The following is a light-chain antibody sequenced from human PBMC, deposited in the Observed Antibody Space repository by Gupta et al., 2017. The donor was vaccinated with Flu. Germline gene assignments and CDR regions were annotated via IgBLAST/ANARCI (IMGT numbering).Light chain of an antibody. CDR3: QQYNTWPPGN. CDR1: ESVANN. CDR2: RAV. V-gene: IGKV3-15*01. J-gene: IGKJ2*01. Sequence: ATLSVSPGDSATLSCRASESVANNLAWYQQRPGQAPRLLIYRAVTGATGVPPRFSGSGSDTDFTLTINSLQSEDVAVYYCQQYNTWPPGNFGQGTRVEI.